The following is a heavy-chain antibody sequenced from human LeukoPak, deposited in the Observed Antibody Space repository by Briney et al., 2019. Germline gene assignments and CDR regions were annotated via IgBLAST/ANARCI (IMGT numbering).Heavy chain of an antibody. V-gene: IGHV1-2*02. CDR2: INPNSGGT. D-gene: IGHD6-13*01. Sequence: ASVKVSCKASGYTFTGYYIHWVRQAPGQGLEWMGWINPNSGGTNYAQKFQGRVTMPRDASITTAYMELSGLRSDDTAIYYCARGKLAAPGRTGYNWFDPWGQGTLVTVSS. J-gene: IGHJ5*02. CDR3: ARGKLAAPGRTGYNWFDP. CDR1: GYTFTGYY.